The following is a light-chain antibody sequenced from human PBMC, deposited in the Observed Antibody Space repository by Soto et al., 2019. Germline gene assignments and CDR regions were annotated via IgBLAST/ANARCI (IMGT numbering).Light chain of an antibody. Sequence: QSVLTQPRSVSGSPGQSVTTSCTGTSSDVGRYDYVSWYQQHPGKAPKLIIYDVSERPSGVPDRFSGSKFGNTASLTISGLQAEDEADYSCCSFAGSYTDVFGTGTKVTVL. V-gene: IGLV2-11*01. CDR2: DVS. CDR1: SSDVGRYDY. J-gene: IGLJ1*01. CDR3: CSFAGSYTDV.